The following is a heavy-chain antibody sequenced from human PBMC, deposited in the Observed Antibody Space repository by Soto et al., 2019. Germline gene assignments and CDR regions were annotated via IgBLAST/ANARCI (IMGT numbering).Heavy chain of an antibody. CDR2: ISGGGGST. J-gene: IGHJ4*02. Sequence: GGSLRLSCAASGFTFSSYAMSWVRQAPGKGLEWVSTISGGGGSTYYADSVKGRFTISRDNSWNTLYLLMNSLRAGDTAEYYCAKADSRYCSGGNCYPSPIDFWGQGILVTVSS. CDR3: AKADSRYCSGGNCYPSPIDF. D-gene: IGHD2-15*01. V-gene: IGHV3-23*01. CDR1: GFTFSSYA.